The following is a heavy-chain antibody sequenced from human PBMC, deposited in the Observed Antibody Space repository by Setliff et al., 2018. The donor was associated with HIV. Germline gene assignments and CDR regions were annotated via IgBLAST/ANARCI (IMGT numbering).Heavy chain of an antibody. CDR2: ISGSGDTT. CDR1: GFIFSNYF. Sequence: GSLRLSCATSGFIFSNYFMTWVRQAPGKGLEWVSAISGSGDTTYYSDSVKGRFTISRDTSKNTLYLQVNSLRPEDTAVYFCARVDTAMDFPYYMDVWGKGTTVTVSS. D-gene: IGHD5-18*01. CDR3: ARVDTAMDFPYYMDV. J-gene: IGHJ6*03. V-gene: IGHV3-23*01.